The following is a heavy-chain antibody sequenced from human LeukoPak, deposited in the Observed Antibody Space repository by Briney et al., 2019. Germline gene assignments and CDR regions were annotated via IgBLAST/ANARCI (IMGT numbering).Heavy chain of an antibody. CDR3: ALGIFGVVPYYFDY. CDR2: INHSGST. V-gene: IGHV4-34*01. CDR1: GGSFSGYY. J-gene: IGHJ4*02. D-gene: IGHD3-3*01. Sequence: KPSETLSLTCAVYGGSFSGYYWSWIRQPPGKGLEWIGEINHSGSTNYNPSLKCRVTISVDTSKNQFSLKLSSVTAADTAVYYCALGIFGVVPYYFDYWGQGTLVTVSS.